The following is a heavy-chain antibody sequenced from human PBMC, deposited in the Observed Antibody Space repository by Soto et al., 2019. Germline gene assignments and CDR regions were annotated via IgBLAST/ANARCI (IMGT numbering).Heavy chain of an antibody. CDR2: ISHDGRED. V-gene: IGHV3-30*18. CDR1: GFTFSNHG. CDR3: TKDRSPGCDGDCHFDY. D-gene: IGHD2-21*02. Sequence: QVQLVESGGGVVQPGRSLRLSCAASGFTFSNHGMHWVRQAPGKGLEWVSVISHDGREDYYAESVRGRFTISRDNSKNXLYLQMISLRPEDTAVYYCTKDRSPGCDGDCHFDYWGQGSLVSVSS. J-gene: IGHJ4*02.